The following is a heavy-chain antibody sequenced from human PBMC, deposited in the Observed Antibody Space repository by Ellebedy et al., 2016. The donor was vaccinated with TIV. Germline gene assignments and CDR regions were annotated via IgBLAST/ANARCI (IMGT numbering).Heavy chain of an antibody. Sequence: GGSLRLSXAASGFTFSSYSMNWVRQAPGKGLEWVANIKHDGRETYYVDSVEGRFTISRDDAKNSLYLQMTSLRAEDTAVYYCARYIQYTGSYYDYFDYWGQGTLVTVHS. CDR3: ARYIQYTGSYYDYFDY. V-gene: IGHV3-7*01. CDR1: GFTFSSYS. J-gene: IGHJ4*02. D-gene: IGHD1-26*01. CDR2: IKHDGRET.